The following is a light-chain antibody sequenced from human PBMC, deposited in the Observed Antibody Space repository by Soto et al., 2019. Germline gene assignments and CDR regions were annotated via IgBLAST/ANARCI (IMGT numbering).Light chain of an antibody. V-gene: IGKV3-20*01. Sequence: IMFSQSPCTLSMSNGERATLSCRASQSVYSSYLAWYQQRPGQAPRLLFYDASIRATGIPDRFSGSGSGTDFSLTISRLEPEDFAVYYCHQYGSSPWTFGQGTKVDIK. CDR2: DAS. J-gene: IGKJ1*01. CDR3: HQYGSSPWT. CDR1: QSVYSSY.